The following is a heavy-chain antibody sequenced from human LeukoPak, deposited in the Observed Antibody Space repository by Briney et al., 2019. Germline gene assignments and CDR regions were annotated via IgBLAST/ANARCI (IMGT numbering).Heavy chain of an antibody. CDR2: IIPIFGTA. CDR1: GGTFSSYA. CDR3: ARGEDTAMVIDY. Sequence: ASVKVSCKASGGTFSSYAISWVRQAPGQGLEWMGGIIPIFGTANYAQKFQGRVTITADKSTSTAYMELSSLRSEDTAVYYCARGEDTAMVIDYWGQGTLVTVSS. V-gene: IGHV1-69*06. D-gene: IGHD5-18*01. J-gene: IGHJ4*02.